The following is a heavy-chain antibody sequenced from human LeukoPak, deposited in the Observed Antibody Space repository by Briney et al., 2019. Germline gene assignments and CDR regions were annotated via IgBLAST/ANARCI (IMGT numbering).Heavy chain of an antibody. CDR3: ARRGSYYRNWFDP. V-gene: IGHV1-2*02. CDR2: INPNSGGT. Sequence: ASVKVSCKASGYTFTGYYMHWVRQAPGQGLEWMGWINPNSGGTNYAQKLQGRVTMTTDTSTSTAYMELSGLRSDDTAVYYCARRGSYYRNWFDPWGQGTLVTVSS. D-gene: IGHD1-26*01. CDR1: GYTFTGYY. J-gene: IGHJ5*02.